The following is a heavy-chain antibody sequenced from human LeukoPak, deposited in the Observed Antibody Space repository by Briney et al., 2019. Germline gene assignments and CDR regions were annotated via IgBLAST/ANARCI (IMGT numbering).Heavy chain of an antibody. V-gene: IGHV5-51*01. CDR2: IYPGDSDT. J-gene: IGHJ4*02. CDR1: GYSFTSYW. CDR3: ARQARLYCSGGSCYLDY. D-gene: IGHD2-15*01. Sequence: GESLKISCKGSGYSFTSYWIGWVRQMPGKGLEWMGIIYPGDSDTRYSPSFQGQVTIPADKSISTAYLQWSSLKASDTAMYYCARQARLYCSGGSCYLDYWGQGTLVTVSS.